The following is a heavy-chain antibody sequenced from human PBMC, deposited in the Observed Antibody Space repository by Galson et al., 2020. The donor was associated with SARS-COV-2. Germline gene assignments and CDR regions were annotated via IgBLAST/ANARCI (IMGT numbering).Heavy chain of an antibody. V-gene: IGHV3-30-3*01. D-gene: IGHD3-16*01. J-gene: IGHJ6*04. CDR3: AREFGRGMDF. CDR1: GFTFSSYA. Sequence: TGGSLRLSCAASGFTFSSYAMHWVRQAPGKGLEWVAVISNDGSNKYYADSVKGRFTISRDNSKNTLYLQMNSLRAEDTAVYYCAREFGRGMDFWGKGTTVTVSS. CDR2: ISNDGSNK.